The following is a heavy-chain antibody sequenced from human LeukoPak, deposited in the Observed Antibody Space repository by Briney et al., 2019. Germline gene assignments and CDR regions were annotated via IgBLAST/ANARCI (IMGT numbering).Heavy chain of an antibody. D-gene: IGHD4-23*01. CDR1: GDSISSDDYY. V-gene: IGHV4-61*02. J-gene: IGHJ4*02. Sequence: SETLSLTCTVSGDSISSDDYYWSWIRQPAGKGLDWIGRFSASGNSNYNPSLKSRLTISVDTSKNQFSLKLTSVTAADTAVYYCARDRLRWPKIDYWGQGTLVTVSS. CDR3: ARDRLRWPKIDY. CDR2: FSASGNS.